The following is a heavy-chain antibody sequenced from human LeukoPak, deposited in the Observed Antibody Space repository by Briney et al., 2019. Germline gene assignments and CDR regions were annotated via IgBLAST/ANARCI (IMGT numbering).Heavy chain of an antibody. CDR2: IDKKDNFYAT. J-gene: IGHJ5*02. V-gene: IGHV3-73*01. Sequence: GGSLRLSCAAFGFTFSRSAIHWGAQSSGKGLEWGGDIDKKDNFYATTSAASVTCRFPIPRDDSQTTAYLQMSSLKTEDTALYYCTRDSGTYTRLDHWGQGTLVTVSS. CDR3: TRDSGTYTRLDH. CDR1: GFTFSRSA. D-gene: IGHD1-26*01.